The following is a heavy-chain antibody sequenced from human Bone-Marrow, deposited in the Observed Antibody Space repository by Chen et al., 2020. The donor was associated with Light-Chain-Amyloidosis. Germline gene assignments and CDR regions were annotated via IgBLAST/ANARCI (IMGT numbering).Heavy chain of an antibody. CDR1: GGSFSGYY. J-gene: IGHJ4*02. CDR2: INHSGSI. D-gene: IGHD3-3*01. V-gene: IGHV4-34*01. CDR3: ARGPSRITIFGVVITRGYFDY. Sequence: QVQLQQWGAGLLKPSETLSLTCAVYGGSFSGYYWSWIRQPPGKGLEWIGEINHSGSINYNPSLKSRVTISVDTSKNQFSLKLSSVTAADTAVYYCARGPSRITIFGVVITRGYFDYWGQGTLVTVSS.